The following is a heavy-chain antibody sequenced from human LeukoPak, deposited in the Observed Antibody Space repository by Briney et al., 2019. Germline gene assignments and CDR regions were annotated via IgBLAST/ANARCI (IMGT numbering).Heavy chain of an antibody. CDR2: IHISGTT. J-gene: IGHJ6*03. D-gene: IGHD1-26*01. V-gene: IGHV4-61*02. Sequence: SETLSLTCTVSGGSITSGSNYWTWIRQTAGKGLEWIGRIHISGTTNYNPSLESRVTISLDTSKNQFSLKLSSVTAADTAVYHCARGPWELPYYYYMDVWGKGTTVTVSS. CDR1: GGSITSGSNY. CDR3: ARGPWELPYYYYMDV.